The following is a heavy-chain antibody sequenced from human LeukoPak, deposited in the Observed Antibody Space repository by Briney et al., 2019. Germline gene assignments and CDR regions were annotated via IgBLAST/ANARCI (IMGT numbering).Heavy chain of an antibody. CDR3: ATDHRNLDAFDI. V-gene: IGHV3-66*01. Sequence: GGSLRLSCAASGFTFSSYAMHWVRQAPGKGLEWVSVIYSGDSTYYGDSVKGRFTISSDKSKNTVYLQMNSLRAEDTAVYYCATDHRNLDAFDIWGQGTMVTVSS. D-gene: IGHD1-14*01. CDR1: GFTFSSYA. CDR2: IYSGDST. J-gene: IGHJ3*02.